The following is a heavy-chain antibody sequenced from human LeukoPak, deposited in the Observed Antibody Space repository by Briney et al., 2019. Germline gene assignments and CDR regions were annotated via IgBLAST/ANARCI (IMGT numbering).Heavy chain of an antibody. V-gene: IGHV1-24*01. CDR1: GYTLTELS. D-gene: IGHD3-10*01. CDR2: FDPEDGET. CDR3: ATDMLTMVRGVINEQNY. J-gene: IGHJ4*02. Sequence: GASVKVSCKVSGYTLTELSMHWVRQAPGKGLEWMGGFDPEDGETIYAQKFQGRVTMTEDTSTDTAYMELSSLRSEDTAVYYCATDMLTMVRGVINEQNYWGQGTLVTVSS.